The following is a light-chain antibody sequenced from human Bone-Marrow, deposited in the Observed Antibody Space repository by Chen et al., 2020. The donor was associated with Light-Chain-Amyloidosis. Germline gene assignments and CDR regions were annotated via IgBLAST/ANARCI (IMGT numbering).Light chain of an antibody. CDR2: DVS. CDR3: SSYTSSRTLV. CDR1: SSDVGGYNH. Sequence: QSALTQPASVSGSPGQSITISCTGTSSDVGGYNHFSWYQQHPGKAPKLMIYDVSNRPSGVSNRFSGSQSGNTASLTISGLQAEDEADYYCSSYTSSRTLVFGGGTKLTVL. V-gene: IGLV2-14*03. J-gene: IGLJ2*01.